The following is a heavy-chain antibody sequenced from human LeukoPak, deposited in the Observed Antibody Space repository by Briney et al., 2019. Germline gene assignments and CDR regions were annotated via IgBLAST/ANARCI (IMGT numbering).Heavy chain of an antibody. CDR3: ARYSSSWYSYTTWDYYYMDV. J-gene: IGHJ6*03. CDR2: ISSSSSYI. CDR1: GFSFSTYS. Sequence: PGGSLRLSCAASGFSFSTYSMNWVRQAPGKGLEWVSSISSSSSYIYYADSVKGRFTISRDHAKNSLYLQMNSLRAEDTAVYYCARYSSSWYSYTTWDYYYMDVWGKGTTVTISS. V-gene: IGHV3-21*01. D-gene: IGHD6-13*01.